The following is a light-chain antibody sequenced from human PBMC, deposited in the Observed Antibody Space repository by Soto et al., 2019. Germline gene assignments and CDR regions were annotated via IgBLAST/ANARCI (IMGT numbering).Light chain of an antibody. J-gene: IGKJ4*01. CDR1: ESVSSN. CDR2: GVS. CDR3: QQYNKWPLT. V-gene: IGKV3-15*01. Sequence: EIVLTQSPGTLSLSPGERATLSCRASESVSSNLAWYQQKYGQAPRLLIYGVSTRATGIPARFSGSGSGTEFTLTISSLQSEDFAVYYCQQYNKWPLTFGGGTKVDIK.